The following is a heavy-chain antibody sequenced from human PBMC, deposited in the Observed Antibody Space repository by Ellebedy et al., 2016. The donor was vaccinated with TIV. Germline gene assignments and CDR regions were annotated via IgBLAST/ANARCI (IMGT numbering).Heavy chain of an antibody. CDR1: GFTFSTYW. V-gene: IGHV3-7*01. J-gene: IGHJ4*02. Sequence: GESLKISCAASGFTFSTYWMSWVRQAPGKGLEWVANIKQDGSEKYYVDSVKGRFTISRDNAKNSLYLQMNSLRAEDTAVYYCARDRLVYYDSSGYYSLDYWGQGTLVTVSS. D-gene: IGHD3-22*01. CDR2: IKQDGSEK. CDR3: ARDRLVYYDSSGYYSLDY.